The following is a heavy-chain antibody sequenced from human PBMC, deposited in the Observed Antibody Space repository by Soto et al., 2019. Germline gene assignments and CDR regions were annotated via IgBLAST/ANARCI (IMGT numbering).Heavy chain of an antibody. CDR3: ARSSTRYDYYDGMDV. V-gene: IGHV3-53*02. CDR2: IYSGGST. Sequence: EVQLVETGGGLIQPGGSLRLSCAASGFTVSSNYMSWVRQAPGKGLEWVSVIYSGGSTYYADSVKGRFTISGDNSKNTLYLQMNSLRAEDTAVYYCARSSTRYDYYDGMDVWGQGTTVTVAS. J-gene: IGHJ6*02. CDR1: GFTVSSNY.